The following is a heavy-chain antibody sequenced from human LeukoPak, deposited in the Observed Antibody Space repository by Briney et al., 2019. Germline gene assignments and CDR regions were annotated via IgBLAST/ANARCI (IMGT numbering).Heavy chain of an antibody. CDR1: GFTFDDYA. D-gene: IGHD3-9*01. CDR3: AKDLRAYDILTGSGGLGY. V-gene: IGHV3-9*03. J-gene: IGHJ4*02. CDR2: ISRNSGSI. Sequence: GGSLRLSCAASGFTFDDYAMHWVRQAPGKGLEWVSGISRNSGSIGYADSVKGRFTISGDNAKNSLYLQMNSLRAEDMALYYCAKDLRAYDILTGSGGLGYWGQGTLVTVSS.